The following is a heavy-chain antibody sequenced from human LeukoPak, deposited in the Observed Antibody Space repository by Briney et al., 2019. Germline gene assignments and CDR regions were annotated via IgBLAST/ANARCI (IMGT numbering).Heavy chain of an antibody. J-gene: IGHJ4*02. CDR1: GFTFSSYW. CDR3: ARRRYDILTGGFDY. CDR2: INSDGSST. Sequence: GGSLRLSCAASGFTFSSYWMHWVRQAPGKGLVWVSRINSDGSSTSYADSVKGRFTNSRDNAKNTLYLQMNSLRAEDTAVYYCARRRYDILTGGFDYWGQGTLVTVSS. D-gene: IGHD3-9*01. V-gene: IGHV3-74*01.